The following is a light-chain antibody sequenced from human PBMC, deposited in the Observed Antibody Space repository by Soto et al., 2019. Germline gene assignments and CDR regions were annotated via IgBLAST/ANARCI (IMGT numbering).Light chain of an antibody. CDR1: QSVTSNY. CDR2: GAS. V-gene: IGKV3-20*01. J-gene: IGKJ2*01. Sequence: EIVLTQSPGTLSLSPGERATLSCRVSQSVTSNYLAWHQQKPGQPPRLLIYGASSWATVVPDRFSGSGSGTDFTLTISRLEPEDFEVYYCQQYGGSPYTFGQGTKLE. CDR3: QQYGGSPYT.